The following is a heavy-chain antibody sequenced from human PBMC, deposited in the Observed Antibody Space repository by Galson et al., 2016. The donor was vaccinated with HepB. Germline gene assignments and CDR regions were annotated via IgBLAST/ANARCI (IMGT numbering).Heavy chain of an antibody. Sequence: YHSGSTYYKLSLKSRVTILVNTSKNQFSLKLSSVTAADTAVYYCVRADGRRDFDYWGQGTLVTVSS. CDR2: YHSGST. D-gene: IGHD1-1*01. V-gene: IGHV4-30-2*04. J-gene: IGHJ4*02. CDR3: VRADGRRDFDY.